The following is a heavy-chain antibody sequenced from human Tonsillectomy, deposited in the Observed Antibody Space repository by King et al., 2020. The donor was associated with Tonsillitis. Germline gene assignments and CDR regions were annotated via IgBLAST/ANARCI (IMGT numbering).Heavy chain of an antibody. J-gene: IGHJ4*02. V-gene: IGHV5-51*01. CDR2: IYPGDSDT. CDR1: GYIFTSYW. D-gene: IGHD1-26*01. CDR3: ATPRYSGSYYGFFDY. Sequence: QLVQSGAEVKKPWESLKISCKGSGYIFTSYWIGWVRQMPGKGLEWMGIIYPGDSDTRYSPSFQGQVTISADKSISTAYLQWNSLKASDTAMYYCATPRYSGSYYGFFDYWGQGTLVTVSS.